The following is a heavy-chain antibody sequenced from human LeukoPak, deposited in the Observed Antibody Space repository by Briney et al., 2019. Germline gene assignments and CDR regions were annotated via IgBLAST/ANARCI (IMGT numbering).Heavy chain of an antibody. Sequence: GGSLRLSCAASGFTVSNNYMSWVRQAPGKGLEWVSVIYSGGSTYYADSAKSRFTISRDNSKNTLYLQMNSLRIEDTAVYYCTKDRSHGRSYFDYWGQGTLVTVAS. CDR3: TKDRSHGRSYFDY. CDR1: GFTVSNNY. D-gene: IGHD1-26*01. V-gene: IGHV3-66*02. CDR2: IYSGGST. J-gene: IGHJ4*02.